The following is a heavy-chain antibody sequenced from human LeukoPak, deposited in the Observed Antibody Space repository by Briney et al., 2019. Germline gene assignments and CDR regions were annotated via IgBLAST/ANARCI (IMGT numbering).Heavy chain of an antibody. CDR2: IYNSGST. Sequence: SETLSLTCTVSGGSISNYYWSWIRQPPGKGLEWIGYIYNSGSTNYNPSLKSRVTISVDTSKNQFSLKLSSVTPADTAVYYCARGSTYWYFDLWGRGTLVTASS. V-gene: IGHV4-59*01. CDR3: ARGSTYWYFDL. CDR1: GGSISNYY. J-gene: IGHJ2*01.